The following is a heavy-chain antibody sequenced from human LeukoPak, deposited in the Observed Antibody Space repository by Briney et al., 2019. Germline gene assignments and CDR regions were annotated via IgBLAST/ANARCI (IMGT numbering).Heavy chain of an antibody. CDR3: ARDRSQLAFDY. J-gene: IGHJ4*02. V-gene: IGHV3-7*01. CDR2: IKADGSEK. D-gene: IGHD6-13*01. CDR1: GFTFTDYL. Sequence: GGSLRLSCAASGFTFTDYLMTWVRQAPGKGLEWVADIKADGSEKYYVDSVKGRFTILRDNAKNSLYLQMNSLRAEDTAVYYCARDRSQLAFDYWGQGTLVTVSS.